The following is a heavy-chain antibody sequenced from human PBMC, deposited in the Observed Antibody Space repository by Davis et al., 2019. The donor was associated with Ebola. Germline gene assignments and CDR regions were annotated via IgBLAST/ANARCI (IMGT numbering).Heavy chain of an antibody. CDR3: ARDRGWLAHDY. Sequence: PGGSLRLSCAASGFTFSNYWMNWVRQAPGKGLEWIGQINEDGSQQYYLDSLKGRFTISRDNAKNSLYLQMNSLRAEDTAVYYCARDRGWLAHDYWGRGTLVTVSS. D-gene: IGHD3-22*01. V-gene: IGHV3-7*01. CDR2: INEDGSQQ. CDR1: GFTFSNYW. J-gene: IGHJ4*02.